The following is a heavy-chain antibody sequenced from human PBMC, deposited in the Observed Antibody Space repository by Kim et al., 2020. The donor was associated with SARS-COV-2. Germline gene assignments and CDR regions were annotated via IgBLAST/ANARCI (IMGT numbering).Heavy chain of an antibody. J-gene: IGHJ4*02. D-gene: IGHD1-1*01. CDR3: TTMLNWNHTPY. CDR2: P. Sequence: PDYAAPVKGRFTISREYSKNTLYLQMNSLKTEDTAVYYCTTMLNWNHTPYWGQGTLVTVSS. V-gene: IGHV3-15*01.